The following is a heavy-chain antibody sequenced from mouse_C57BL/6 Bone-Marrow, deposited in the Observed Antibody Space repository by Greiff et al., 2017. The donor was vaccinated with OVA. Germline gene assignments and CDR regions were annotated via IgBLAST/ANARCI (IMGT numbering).Heavy chain of an antibody. CDR3: ARDSVYDGYYYFDY. D-gene: IGHD2-3*01. CDR2: IYPRSGNT. V-gene: IGHV1-81*01. CDR1: GYTFTSYG. Sequence: VQLVESGAELARPGASVKLSCKASGYTFTSYGISWVKQRTGQGLEWIGEIYPRSGNTYYNEKFKGKATLTADKSSSTAYMELRSLTSEDSAVYFCARDSVYDGYYYFDYWGQGTTLTVSS. J-gene: IGHJ2*01.